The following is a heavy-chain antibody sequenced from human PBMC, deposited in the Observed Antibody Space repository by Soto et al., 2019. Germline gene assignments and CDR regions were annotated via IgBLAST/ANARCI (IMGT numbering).Heavy chain of an antibody. Sequence: QEHLVESGGGVVQPGTSLRLSCAASGSIFRGYGMHWVRQAPGKGLEWVAVIWYDGSNKYYADSVKGRFTISRDNSKNMLYLQMDSLRAEDTAVYYCARDGIGGTVFRGFCDYWVQGTLVTISS. D-gene: IGHD1-7*01. CDR2: IWYDGSNK. V-gene: IGHV3-33*01. CDR1: GSIFRGYG. CDR3: ARDGIGGTVFRGFCDY. J-gene: IGHJ4*02.